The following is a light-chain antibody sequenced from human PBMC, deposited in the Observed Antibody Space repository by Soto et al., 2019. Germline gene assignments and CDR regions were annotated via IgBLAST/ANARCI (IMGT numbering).Light chain of an antibody. J-gene: IGKJ2*01. CDR2: DAS. V-gene: IGKV1-5*01. CDR3: QQYNSYPYT. CDR1: QSISTR. Sequence: DIQMTQSPSTLSASVGDRVTITCRASQSISTRLAWYQQKPGKAPKLLIYDASSLESGVPSRFSGSGSGTEVTLTISSLQPDDFATYYCQQYNSYPYTFGQGTKLEIK.